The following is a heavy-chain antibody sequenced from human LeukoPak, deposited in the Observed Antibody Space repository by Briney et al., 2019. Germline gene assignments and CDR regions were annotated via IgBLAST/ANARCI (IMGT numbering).Heavy chain of an antibody. CDR1: VYTFTGYY. CDR3: ARDAYYDFWSGDRDYYYMDV. CDR2: INPNSGGT. J-gene: IGHJ6*03. V-gene: IGHV1-2*02. D-gene: IGHD3-3*01. Sequence: GASVTVSCKASVYTFTGYYMHWVRQAPGQGLEWMGWINPNSGGTNYAQKFQGRVTMTRDTSISTAYMELSRLRSDDTAVYYCARDAYYDFWSGDRDYYYMDVWGKGTTVTVSS.